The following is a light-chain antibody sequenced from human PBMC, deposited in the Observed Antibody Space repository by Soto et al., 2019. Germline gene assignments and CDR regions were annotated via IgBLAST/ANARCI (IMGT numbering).Light chain of an antibody. J-gene: IGKJ4*01. CDR3: QQYNNWPPLT. CDR2: AAS. V-gene: IGKV3-15*01. Sequence: EIVLTQSPATLSLSPGERATLSCRASHSVGSNLAWYKQKPGQAPRLLIYAASTRATGIPARISGSGSGTDFILTISSLQSEDFAVYYCQQYNNWPPLTFGGGTKVDI. CDR1: HSVGSN.